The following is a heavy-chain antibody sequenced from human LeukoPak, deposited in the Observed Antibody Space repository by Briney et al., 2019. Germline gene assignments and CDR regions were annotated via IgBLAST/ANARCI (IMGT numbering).Heavy chain of an antibody. CDR2: INHSGST. J-gene: IGHJ4*02. V-gene: IGHV4-34*01. CDR1: GRSFSGYY. Sequence: SETLSLTCAVYGRSFSGYYWSWIRQPPGKGLEWIGEINHSGSTNYNPSLKTRATISVDTSKNQFSLTLSSVTAADSVVYCCARGQYGSGSYYNDYWGQGTLVTVSS. D-gene: IGHD3-10*01. CDR3: ARGQYGSGSYYNDY.